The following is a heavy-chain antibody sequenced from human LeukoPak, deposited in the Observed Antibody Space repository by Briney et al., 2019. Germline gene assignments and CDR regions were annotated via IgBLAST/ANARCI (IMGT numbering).Heavy chain of an antibody. CDR2: ISAYNGNT. Sequence: ASVKVSCKASGYTLTSYGISWVRQAPGQGLEWMGWISAYNGNTNYAQKLQGRVTMTTDTSTSTAYMELRSLRSDDTAVYYCARDRVADTAMDYYYYYMDVWGKGTTVTVSS. D-gene: IGHD5-18*01. V-gene: IGHV1-18*01. J-gene: IGHJ6*03. CDR3: ARDRVADTAMDYYYYYMDV. CDR1: GYTLTSYG.